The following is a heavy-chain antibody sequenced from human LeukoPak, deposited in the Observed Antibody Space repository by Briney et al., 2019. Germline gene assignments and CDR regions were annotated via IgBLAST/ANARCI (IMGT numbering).Heavy chain of an antibody. Sequence: PGGSLRLSCAASGFTVTGNYMSWVRQAPGKGLEWVSVIYSGGSTYYADSVKGRFTISRDNSKNTLYLQMSSLRAEDTAVYYCASRGTKRGTYLGSSAFNFWGQGTMVTVSS. CDR1: GFTVTGNY. V-gene: IGHV3-53*01. CDR2: IYSGGST. D-gene: IGHD3-16*01. CDR3: ASRGTKRGTYLGSSAFNF. J-gene: IGHJ3*01.